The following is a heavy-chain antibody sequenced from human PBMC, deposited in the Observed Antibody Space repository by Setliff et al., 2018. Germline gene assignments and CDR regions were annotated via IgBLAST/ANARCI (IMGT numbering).Heavy chain of an antibody. CDR1: GFTLSPYA. J-gene: IGHJ4*02. D-gene: IGHD6-6*01. CDR3: ATNPRYTNSQLDY. V-gene: IGHV3-23*03. Sequence: PGGSLRLSCAAPGFTLSPYAMSWVRQAPGKGLEWVSTLYNDDRHTCYTDSVKGRFTIFRDISKNTLYLLMTSLRAEDTAVYYCATNPRYTNSQLDYWGPGTLVTVSS. CDR2: LYNDDRHT.